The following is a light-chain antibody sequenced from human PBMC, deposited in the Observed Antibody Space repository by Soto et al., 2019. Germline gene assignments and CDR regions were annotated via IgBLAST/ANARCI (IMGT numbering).Light chain of an antibody. CDR3: QHYNRWPRTWT. J-gene: IGKJ1*01. V-gene: IGKV3-15*01. Sequence: EIVMTQSPATLSVSPGERATLSCRASQSVSINLAWYQQKPGQAPRLLIYGPSTRATVIPARFSGSGSGTEFTLTISSLQSEDFAVYHCQHYNRWPRTWTFGQGTKVEIK. CDR2: GPS. CDR1: QSVSIN.